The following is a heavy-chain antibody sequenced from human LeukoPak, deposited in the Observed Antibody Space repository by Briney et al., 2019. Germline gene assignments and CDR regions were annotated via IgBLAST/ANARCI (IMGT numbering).Heavy chain of an antibody. CDR2: IYYSGST. Sequence: SETLSLICTVSGSSISSSSYYWGWIRQPPGKGLEWNGSIYYSGSTYHNPSLKSRVTISVDTSKTQFSLKLSSVTAADTAVYYCAVAGYSTPKNWFDPWGQGTLVTVSS. CDR3: AVAGYSTPKNWFDP. J-gene: IGHJ5*02. V-gene: IGHV4-39*07. D-gene: IGHD6-13*01. CDR1: GSSISSSSYY.